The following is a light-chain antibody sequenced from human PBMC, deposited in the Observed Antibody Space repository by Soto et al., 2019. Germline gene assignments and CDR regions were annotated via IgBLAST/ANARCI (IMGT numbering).Light chain of an antibody. CDR2: DAS. CDR1: QSVSSS. CDR3: QQYSNWPLA. V-gene: IGKV3-11*01. J-gene: IGKJ4*01. Sequence: EIVLTQSPATLSLSPGERATLSCRASQSVSSSLAWYLQKPGQAPGLLIYDASNRATGIPNRFTGSGSGTDFTLTISSLEPEDFAVYYCQQYSNWPLAFGGGTKVEIK.